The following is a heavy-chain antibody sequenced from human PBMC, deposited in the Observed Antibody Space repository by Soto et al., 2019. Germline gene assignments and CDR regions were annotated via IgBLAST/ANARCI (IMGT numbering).Heavy chain of an antibody. CDR1: GYTFTSYA. Sequence: QVQLVQSGAEVKKPGASVKVSCKASGYTFTSYAMHWVRQAPGQRLEWMGWINAGNGNTKYSQKFQGRVTITRDTSRSTAYMELRSLRSEDTAVSYCARAVDYGDYKSYYYGMDVWGQGTTVTVSS. J-gene: IGHJ6*02. CDR2: INAGNGNT. D-gene: IGHD4-17*01. V-gene: IGHV1-3*01. CDR3: ARAVDYGDYKSYYYGMDV.